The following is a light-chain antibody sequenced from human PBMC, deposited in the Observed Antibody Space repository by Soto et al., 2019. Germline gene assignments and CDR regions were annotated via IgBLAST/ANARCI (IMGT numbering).Light chain of an antibody. CDR2: RTS. V-gene: IGKV3-20*01. J-gene: IGKJ1*01. Sequence: EIVLTQSPGTLSLSPGERATLSCRASQTISRNYIAWYQQTPGRAPRLLISRTSNRATGIADRFSGSGSGTTFSLPISSLEPEDSAVYLCQKYGRTFGQGTKVDIK. CDR3: QKYGRT. CDR1: QTISRNY.